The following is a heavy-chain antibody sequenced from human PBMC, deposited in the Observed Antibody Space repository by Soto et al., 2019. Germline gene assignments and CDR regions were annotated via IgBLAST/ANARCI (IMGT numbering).Heavy chain of an antibody. Sequence: EVQLVETGGGLIQPGGSLRLSCAASGFTVSTNYMSWVRQAPGKGLEWVSLIYSGGSTYFADSVKGRFTISSDNSKNTLYLQMNSLRAEDTAVYYCARRSSGYPYYFDYWGQGTLVTVSS. D-gene: IGHD3-22*01. CDR3: ARRSSGYPYYFDY. CDR1: GFTVSTNY. V-gene: IGHV3-53*02. J-gene: IGHJ4*02. CDR2: IYSGGST.